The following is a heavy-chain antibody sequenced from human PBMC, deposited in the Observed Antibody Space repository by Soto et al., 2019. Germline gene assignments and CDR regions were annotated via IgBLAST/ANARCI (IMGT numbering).Heavy chain of an antibody. CDR3: ARDQGAEYYYGSGSSRPLYYSYGMDV. V-gene: IGHV1-69*01. J-gene: IGHJ6*02. D-gene: IGHD3-10*01. CDR2: IIPIFGTA. CDR1: GGTFSSYA. Sequence: QVQLVQSGAEVKKPGSSVKVSCKASGGTFSSYAISWVRQAPGQGLEWMGGIIPIFGTANYAQKFQGRVTITADESTSTCYMELSSVRSEDTAVYYCARDQGAEYYYGSGSSRPLYYSYGMDVWGQGTTVTVSS.